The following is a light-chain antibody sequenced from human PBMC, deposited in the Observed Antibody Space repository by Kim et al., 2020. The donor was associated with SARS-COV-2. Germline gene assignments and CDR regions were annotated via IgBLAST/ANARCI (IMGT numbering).Light chain of an antibody. CDR1: SGRSEYA. CDR3: QAWGPGIRV. Sequence: APVKPPCTRGSGRSEYAVAWHQRRAETGPRFLMKVNSDGSYDRGDGIPVRSSGSASGAERYLSISSLQSEDEADYYCQAWGPGIRVFGGGTKLTVL. CDR2: VNSDGSY. J-gene: IGLJ3*02. V-gene: IGLV4-69*01.